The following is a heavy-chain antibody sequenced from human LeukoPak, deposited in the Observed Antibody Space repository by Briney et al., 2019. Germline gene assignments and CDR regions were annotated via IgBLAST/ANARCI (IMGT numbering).Heavy chain of an antibody. CDR2: VSGGGGIT. CDR1: GFTFSSYA. D-gene: IGHD1-1*01. J-gene: IGHJ4*02. CDR3: ARDGWNVFFDY. V-gene: IGHV3-23*01. Sequence: GGSLRLSCAASGFTFSSYAMSWVRQAPGKGLEWVSSVSGGGGITHHADSVKGRFTISRDNYTSTLYLQMNSLGAGDTAVYYCARDGWNVFFDYWGQAALVSVSS.